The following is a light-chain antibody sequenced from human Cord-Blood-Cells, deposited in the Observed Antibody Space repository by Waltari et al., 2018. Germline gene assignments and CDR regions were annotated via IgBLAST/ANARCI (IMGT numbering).Light chain of an antibody. CDR1: SSNIGSNY. CDR2: RSS. J-gene: IGLJ3*02. V-gene: IGLV1-47*01. Sequence: QSVLTQPPSASGTTGQRVTISCSGSSSNIGSNYVYWYQQLPGPAPKRRTDRSSQRPSGVPDRFSGSRSGTSAALAISGLRSEDEADYYCAAWDDSLSGWVFGGGTKLTVL. CDR3: AAWDDSLSGWV.